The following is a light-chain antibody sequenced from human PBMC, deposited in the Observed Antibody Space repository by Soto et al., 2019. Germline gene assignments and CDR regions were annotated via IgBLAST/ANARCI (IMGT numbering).Light chain of an antibody. Sequence: EIVMTQSPATLSVSPGGRATLSCRASQSISDTLAWYQQKPGQAPRLLIYRTSNRATGVPARFSGSRSGAEFTLTISSLQSEDFAVYYCQHYVTWPLTFGGGTKVDIK. J-gene: IGKJ4*01. V-gene: IGKV3-15*01. CDR3: QHYVTWPLT. CDR1: QSISDT. CDR2: RTS.